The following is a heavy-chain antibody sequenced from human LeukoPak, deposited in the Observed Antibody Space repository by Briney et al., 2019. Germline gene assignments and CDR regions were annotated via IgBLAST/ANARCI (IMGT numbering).Heavy chain of an antibody. D-gene: IGHD2-15*01. CDR1: GGSISSGGYS. Sequence: SQTLSLTCAVSGGSISSGGYSWSWIRQPPGKGLEWIGYIYHSGSTYYNPSLKSRVTISVDRSKNQFSLKLSSVTAADTAVYYCARGLLLYFDYWGQGTLVNVSS. J-gene: IGHJ4*02. CDR2: IYHSGST. V-gene: IGHV4-30-2*01. CDR3: ARGLLLYFDY.